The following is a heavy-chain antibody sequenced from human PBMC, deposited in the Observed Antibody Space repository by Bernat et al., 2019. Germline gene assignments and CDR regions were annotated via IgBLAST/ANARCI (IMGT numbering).Heavy chain of an antibody. CDR3: AKEYQLTSSDY. D-gene: IGHD2-2*01. Sequence: QVQLVESGGGVVQPGRSLRLSCAASGFTFSSYAMHWVRQAPGKGLEWVAVISYDGSNKYYADSVKGRFTISRDNSKNTLYLQMDSLRAEDTAVYYCAKEYQLTSSDYWGRGTLVTVSS. J-gene: IGHJ4*02. V-gene: IGHV3-30*01. CDR1: GFTFSSYA. CDR2: ISYDGSNK.